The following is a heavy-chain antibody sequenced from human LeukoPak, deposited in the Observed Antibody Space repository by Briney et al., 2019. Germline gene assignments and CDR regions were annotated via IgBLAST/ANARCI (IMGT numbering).Heavy chain of an antibody. J-gene: IGHJ4*02. CDR1: GFSVSSNY. Sequence: GGSLRLSCAASGFSVSSNYMSWVRQAPGKGLEWVSVIYSGGSTYYADSVKGRFTISRDNSKNTLYLQMNSLRAEDTAVYYCARDTRSSQRDAYFDYWGQGALVTVSS. CDR3: ARDTRSSQRDAYFDY. D-gene: IGHD6-13*01. V-gene: IGHV3-53*01. CDR2: IYSGGST.